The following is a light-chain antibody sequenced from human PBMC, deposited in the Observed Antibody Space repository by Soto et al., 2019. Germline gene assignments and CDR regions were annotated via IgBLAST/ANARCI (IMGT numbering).Light chain of an antibody. CDR1: QTINNW. CDR2: TAS. CDR3: QQVNSFPYT. J-gene: IGKJ2*01. Sequence: DIQMTQSPSSVSASVGDSVTIACRASQTINNWLAWYQQKPGKAPKLVIYTASSLQSGVPSRFSGSGSGTDFTLTISSPQPEDFATYYCQQVNSFPYTFGQGTKLEIK. V-gene: IGKV1D-12*01.